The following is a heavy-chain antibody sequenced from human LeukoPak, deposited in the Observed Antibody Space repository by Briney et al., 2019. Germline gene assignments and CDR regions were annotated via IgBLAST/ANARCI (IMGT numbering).Heavy chain of an antibody. V-gene: IGHV3-30-3*02. CDR1: GFTFSRYG. CDR2: ISYDGSNK. D-gene: IGHD1-26*01. CDR3: AKRQWELHRLSAFDY. Sequence: PGGSLRLSCAASGFTFSRYGMHWVRQAPGKGLEWVAVISYDGSNKYDADSVKGRFTISRDNSKNRLYLQMNSLRAEDTAVYYCAKRQWELHRLSAFDYWGHGTLVTVSS. J-gene: IGHJ4*01.